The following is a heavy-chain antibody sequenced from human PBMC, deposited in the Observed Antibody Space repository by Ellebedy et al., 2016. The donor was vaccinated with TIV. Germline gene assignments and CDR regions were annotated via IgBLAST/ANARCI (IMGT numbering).Heavy chain of an antibody. V-gene: IGHV3-74*01. CDR1: GLTFSGHW. Sequence: GGSLRLSXAVPGLTFSGHWMHWVRQAPGKGLEWGSRIHNDGAIINYADSGKGHFTISRDNARNTLCLQMDSLRVEDTGVYYCASHDGYNLVFYWGQGTQVTVSS. CDR3: ASHDGYNLVFY. D-gene: IGHD5-24*01. J-gene: IGHJ4*02. CDR2: IHNDGAII.